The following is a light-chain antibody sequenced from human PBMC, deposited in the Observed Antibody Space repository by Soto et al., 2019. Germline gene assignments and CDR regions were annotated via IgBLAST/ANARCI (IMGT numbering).Light chain of an antibody. CDR3: LQDYTYPWT. CDR1: QGIRSD. V-gene: IGKV1-6*01. Sequence: IQMTQSPSSLSASVGDRVTITCRASQGIRSDLGWFQQKPGKAPKLLISATSILQSGVPSRFSGSGSGTDFTLTISGLQPEDFESYYCLQDYTYPWTLGQGTKVDI. CDR2: ATS. J-gene: IGKJ1*01.